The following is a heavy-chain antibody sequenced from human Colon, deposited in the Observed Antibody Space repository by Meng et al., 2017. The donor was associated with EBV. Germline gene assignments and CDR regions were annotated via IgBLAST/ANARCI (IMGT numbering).Heavy chain of an antibody. Sequence: QLRLQESGPGLVTPSVTFSLTCTVSGGSISSSSYSCAWLRQPPGKGLEWIGGISYGGSTSYNPSLKSRVTISIDTSKNQFSLSLTSVTAADTAIYYCARGIQIWHEIDYWGQGTLVTVSS. CDR2: ISYGGST. V-gene: IGHV4-39*07. CDR1: GGSISSSSYS. D-gene: IGHD5-18*01. CDR3: ARGIQIWHEIDY. J-gene: IGHJ4*02.